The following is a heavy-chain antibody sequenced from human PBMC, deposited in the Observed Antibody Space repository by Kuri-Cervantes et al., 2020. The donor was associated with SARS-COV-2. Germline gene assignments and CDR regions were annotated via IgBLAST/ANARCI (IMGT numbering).Heavy chain of an antibody. CDR3: ASRRIQLWLRWFDP. V-gene: IGHV4-34*01. J-gene: IGHJ5*02. D-gene: IGHD5-18*01. CDR2: INHSGST. CDR1: GGSFSGYY. Sequence: SETLSLTCAVYGGSFSGYYWSWIRQPPGKGLEWIGEINHSGSTNYNPSLKSRVTISVDTSKNQFSLKLSSVTAADTPVYYCASRRIQLWLRWFDPWGQGTLVTVSS.